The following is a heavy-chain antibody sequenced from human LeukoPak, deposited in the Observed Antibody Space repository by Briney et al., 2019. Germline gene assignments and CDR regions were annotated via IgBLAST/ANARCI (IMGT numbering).Heavy chain of an antibody. D-gene: IGHD6-13*01. CDR2: INPSGGST. CDR1: GYTFTGYY. Sequence: VASVKVSCKASGYTFTGYYMHWVRQAPGQGLEWMGIINPSGGSTSYAQKFQGRVTMTRDMSTSTVYMELSSLRSEGTAVYYCAGPQQQLVPGRLDYWGQGTLVTVSS. CDR3: AGPQQQLVPGRLDY. V-gene: IGHV1-46*01. J-gene: IGHJ4*02.